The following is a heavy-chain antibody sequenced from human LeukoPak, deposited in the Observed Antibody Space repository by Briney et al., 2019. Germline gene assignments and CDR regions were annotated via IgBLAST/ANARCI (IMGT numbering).Heavy chain of an antibody. CDR3: ARDRRSSGYYFDY. V-gene: IGHV3-11*01. Sequence: NTGGSLRLSCAASGFTFSDYYMTWIRQAPGKGLEWVSYISNTGGTIYYADSVKGRFTISRDNAKNSLFLQMNSLRAEDTAVYYCARDRRSSGYYFDYWGQGTLVTVSS. CDR2: ISNTGGTI. J-gene: IGHJ4*02. CDR1: GFTFSDYY. D-gene: IGHD3-22*01.